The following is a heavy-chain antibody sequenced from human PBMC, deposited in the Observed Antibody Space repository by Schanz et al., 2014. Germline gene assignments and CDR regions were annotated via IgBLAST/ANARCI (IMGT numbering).Heavy chain of an antibody. D-gene: IGHD3-22*01. J-gene: IGHJ5*01. V-gene: IGHV1-69*09. CDR1: GGTFSTYP. CDR2: IVPIAGIT. CDR3: AREEGMDDRGRFDS. Sequence: QVQLVQSGAEVKKPGSSVKVSCKASGGTFSTYPINWLRQAPGQGLEWMGRIVPIAGITNYAQRVKGRVTITTDKSSNTAYMEMSSLRAEDTAVYYCAREEGMDDRGRFDSWGQGTLVTVSS.